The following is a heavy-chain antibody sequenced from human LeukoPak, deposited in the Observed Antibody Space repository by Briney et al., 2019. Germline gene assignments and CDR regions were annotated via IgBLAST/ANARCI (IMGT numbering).Heavy chain of an antibody. J-gene: IGHJ4*02. Sequence: GGSLRLSCAASGFSFSSYAMSWVRQAPGKGLGWVSAISGSGGSTYYADSVKGRFTISRDNSKNTLYLQMNSLRAEDTAVYYCAKPLHIVVVAYFDYWGQGTLVTVSS. CDR1: GFSFSSYA. CDR2: ISGSGGST. CDR3: AKPLHIVVVAYFDY. V-gene: IGHV3-23*01. D-gene: IGHD2-21*01.